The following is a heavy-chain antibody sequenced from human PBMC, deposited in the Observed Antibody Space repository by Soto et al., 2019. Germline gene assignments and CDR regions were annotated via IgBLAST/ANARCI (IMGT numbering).Heavy chain of an antibody. CDR3: ARDEWPVAAAPRFVIGDY. CDR1: GFTFSSYG. Sequence: PGGSLRLSCAASGFTFSSYGMHWVRQAPGKGLEWVAVIWYDGSNKYYADSVKGRFTISRDNSKNTLYLQMNSLRAEDTAVYYCARDEWPVAAAPRFVIGDYWGQGTLVTVSS. V-gene: IGHV3-33*01. J-gene: IGHJ4*02. D-gene: IGHD2-21*01. CDR2: IWYDGSNK.